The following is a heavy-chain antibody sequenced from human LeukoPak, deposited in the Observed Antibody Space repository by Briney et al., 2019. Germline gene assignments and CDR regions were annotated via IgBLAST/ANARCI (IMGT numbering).Heavy chain of an antibody. CDR3: ARAGYSNGLDY. Sequence: SETLPLTCSVSGYSISSDYYWGWIRQPPGKVLEWIGSIYHSGNTYYNPSLKSRVTILIGTSKNQFSLKLNSVTAADTAVYYCARAGYSNGLDYWGQGTLVTVSS. D-gene: IGHD6-19*01. V-gene: IGHV4-38-2*02. J-gene: IGHJ4*02. CDR1: GYSISSDYY. CDR2: IYHSGNT.